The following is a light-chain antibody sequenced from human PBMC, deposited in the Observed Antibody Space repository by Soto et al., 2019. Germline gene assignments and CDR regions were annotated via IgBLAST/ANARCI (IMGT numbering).Light chain of an antibody. V-gene: IGKV3-11*01. Sequence: DIVLTQSPATRSFFPGNRVTLSCRPNKGISRSLAWYQQKPGQPPRILIYDASFRATGIPERFSGSGSGTDFTLSISSLEPEDFAVYYCQLSQQRSSWPPIAFGQGTRLEIK. CDR3: QLSQQRSSWPPIA. CDR1: KGISRS. CDR2: DAS. J-gene: IGKJ5*01.